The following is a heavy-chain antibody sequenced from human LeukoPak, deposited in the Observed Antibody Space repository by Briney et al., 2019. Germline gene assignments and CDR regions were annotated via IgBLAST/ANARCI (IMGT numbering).Heavy chain of an antibody. CDR1: GYTFTSYD. CDR3: ARGDFWSGYYTGNY. Sequence: TSVKVSCKAYGYTFTSYDINWVRQATGQGLEWMGWMNPNSGNTGYAQKFQGRVTMTRNTSISTAYMELSSLRSEDTAVYYCARGDFWSGYYTGNYWGQGTLVTVSS. J-gene: IGHJ4*02. D-gene: IGHD3-3*01. CDR2: MNPNSGNT. V-gene: IGHV1-8*01.